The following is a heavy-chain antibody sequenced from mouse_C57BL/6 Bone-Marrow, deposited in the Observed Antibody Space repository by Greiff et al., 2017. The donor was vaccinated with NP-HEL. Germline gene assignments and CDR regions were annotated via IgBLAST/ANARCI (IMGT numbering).Heavy chain of an antibody. V-gene: IGHV1-80*01. CDR1: GYAFSSYW. CDR2: IYPGDGDI. CDR3: ARYYGSSYYFDY. J-gene: IGHJ2*01. Sequence: QVQLQQSGAELVKPGASVKISCKASGYAFSSYWMNWVKQRPGKGLEWIGQIYPGDGDINYNGKFKGKATLTADKSSSTAYMQLSSLTSEDSAVYFCARYYGSSYYFDYWGQGTTLTVSS. D-gene: IGHD1-1*01.